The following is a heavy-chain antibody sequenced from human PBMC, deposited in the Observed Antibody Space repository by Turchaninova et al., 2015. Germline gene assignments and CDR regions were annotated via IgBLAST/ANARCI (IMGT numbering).Heavy chain of an antibody. D-gene: IGHD2-15*01. CDR1: GYTFTSYG. J-gene: IGHJ4*02. CDR3: ARGSGGYPARVDY. V-gene: IGHV1-18*01. CDR2: ISAYTGNT. Sequence: QVQLVQSGAEVKKPGASVKVSCKASGYTFTSYGISRVRQAPGQGLEWMGWISAYTGNTKYAKKLQGRSTHTKGTATGTGYMELRGLRADDTAVYYCARGSGGYPARVDYWGQGTLVTVSS.